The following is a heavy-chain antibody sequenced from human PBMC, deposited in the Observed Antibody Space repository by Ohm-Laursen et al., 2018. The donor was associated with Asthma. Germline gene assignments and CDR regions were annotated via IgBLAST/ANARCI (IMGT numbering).Heavy chain of an antibody. Sequence: SLRLSCAASGFTFDDYGMSWVRQAPGKGLEWVSGINWNGGSTGYADSVKGRFTISRDNAKNSLYLQMNSLRAEDTALYHCARDRDSSSSRWLDPWGQGTLVTVSS. D-gene: IGHD6-6*01. CDR2: INWNGGST. V-gene: IGHV3-20*01. CDR3: ARDRDSSSSRWLDP. CDR1: GFTFDDYG. J-gene: IGHJ5*02.